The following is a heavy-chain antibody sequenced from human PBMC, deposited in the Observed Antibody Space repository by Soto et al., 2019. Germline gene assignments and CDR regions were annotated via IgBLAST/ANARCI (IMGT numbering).Heavy chain of an antibody. CDR1: GFTFSDYW. J-gene: IGHJ4*02. Sequence: EVQLVESGGGLGQPGGSLRLSCAASGFTFSDYWMNWVRRAPGKGLEWLANIKQDGTEKYYVDSVKGRFTISRDNAKNSLYLQLNSLRGQDTAVYYCALIILGRAETGQHYWGQGTLVTVSS. CDR2: IKQDGTEK. CDR3: ALIILGRAETGQHY. V-gene: IGHV3-7*01. D-gene: IGHD3-10*01.